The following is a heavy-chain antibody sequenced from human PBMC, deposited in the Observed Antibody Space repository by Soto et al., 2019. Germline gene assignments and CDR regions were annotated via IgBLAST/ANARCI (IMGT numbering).Heavy chain of an antibody. Sequence: ASVKVSCKASGYTFTSYAIHWVRQAPGQGLEWMGWINADNGNTKYSQKFQGRVTMTRDTSTSTAYMELRSLRSDDTAVYYCARDPGFRSDYWGQGTLVTVSS. D-gene: IGHD3-9*01. CDR2: INADNGNT. CDR1: GYTFTSYA. V-gene: IGHV1-3*01. CDR3: ARDPGFRSDY. J-gene: IGHJ4*02.